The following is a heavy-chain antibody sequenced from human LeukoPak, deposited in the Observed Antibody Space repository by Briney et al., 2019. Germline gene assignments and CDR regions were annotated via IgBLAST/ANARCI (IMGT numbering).Heavy chain of an antibody. D-gene: IGHD6-19*01. CDR1: GFTVSSNY. CDR2: ISGSGGST. Sequence: PGGSLRLSCAASGFTVSSNYMSWVRQAPGKGLEWVSAISGSGGSTYYADSVKGRFTISRDNSKNTLYLQMNSLRAEDTAVYYCAKDYRTGGWSTDHDYWGQGTLVTVSS. CDR3: AKDYRTGGWSTDHDY. J-gene: IGHJ4*02. V-gene: IGHV3-23*01.